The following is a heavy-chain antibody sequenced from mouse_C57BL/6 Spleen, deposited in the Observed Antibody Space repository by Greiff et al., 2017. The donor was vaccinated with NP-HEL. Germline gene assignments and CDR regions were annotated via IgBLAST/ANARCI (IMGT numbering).Heavy chain of an antibody. CDR3: AIHSGAMDY. CDR1: GYTFTSYW. CDR2: IDPSDSYT. V-gene: IGHV1-50*01. D-gene: IGHD1-3*01. Sequence: QVQLKQPGAELVKPGASVKLSCKASGYTFTSYWMQWVKQRPGQGLEWIGEIDPSDSYTNYNQKFKDKATLTVDTSSSTAYLQLSSLKSEDSAVYYCAIHSGAMDYWGQGTSVTVSS. J-gene: IGHJ4*01.